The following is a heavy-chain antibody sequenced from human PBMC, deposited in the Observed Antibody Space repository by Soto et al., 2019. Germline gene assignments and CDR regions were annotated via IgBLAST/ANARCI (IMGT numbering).Heavy chain of an antibody. CDR1: GGSISSSSYY. J-gene: IGHJ6*02. Sequence: QLQLQESGPGLVKPSETLSLTCTVSGGSISSSSYYWGWIRQPPGKGLEWIGSIYYSGSTYYNPSLKSRVTISVDTSKNQFSLKLSSVTAADTAVYYCARSYYYDSSGYYYDYYYGMDVWGQGTTVTVSS. CDR2: IYYSGST. D-gene: IGHD3-22*01. CDR3: ARSYYYDSSGYYYDYYYGMDV. V-gene: IGHV4-39*01.